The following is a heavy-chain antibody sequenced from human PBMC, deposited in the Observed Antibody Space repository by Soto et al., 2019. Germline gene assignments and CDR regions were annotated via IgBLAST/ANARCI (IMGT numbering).Heavy chain of an antibody. CDR3: SRDWGAAAHFH. V-gene: IGHV3-66*01. J-gene: IGHJ4*02. D-gene: IGHD6-13*01. CDR1: GFTVSSNY. CDR2: LYSGGST. Sequence: GGSLRLSCAASGFTVSSNYMSWVRQAPGKGLEWVSVLYSGGSTCYADSVKGRFTISRDNSKNTLYLQMNSLRAEDTAVYYCSRDWGAAAHFHRGQGTSVTVSS.